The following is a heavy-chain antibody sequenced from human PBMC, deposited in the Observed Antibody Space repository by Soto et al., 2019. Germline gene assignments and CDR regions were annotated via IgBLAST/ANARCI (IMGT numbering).Heavy chain of an antibody. Sequence: SETLSLTCAVSGGSISSSNWWSWVRQPPGKGLEWIGEIYHSGSTNYNPSLKSRVTISVDKSKNQFSLKLSSVTAADTAVYYCATSYGDYDTFPFDYWGQGTLVTVSS. CDR1: GGSISSSNW. D-gene: IGHD4-17*01. CDR3: ATSYGDYDTFPFDY. V-gene: IGHV4-4*02. CDR2: IYHSGST. J-gene: IGHJ4*02.